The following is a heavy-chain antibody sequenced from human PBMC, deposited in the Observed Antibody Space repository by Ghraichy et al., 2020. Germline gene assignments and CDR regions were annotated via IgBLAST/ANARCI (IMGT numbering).Heavy chain of an antibody. CDR1: GGSISSYY. V-gene: IGHV4-4*07. Sequence: SETLSLTCTVSGGSISSYYWSWIRQPAGKGLEWIGRIYTSGSTNYNPSLKSRVTMSVDTSKNQFSLKLSSVTAADTAVYYCARAHDSSGYYSDYYYYGMDVWGQGTTVTVSS. J-gene: IGHJ6*02. CDR2: IYTSGST. CDR3: ARAHDSSGYYSDYYYYGMDV. D-gene: IGHD3-22*01.